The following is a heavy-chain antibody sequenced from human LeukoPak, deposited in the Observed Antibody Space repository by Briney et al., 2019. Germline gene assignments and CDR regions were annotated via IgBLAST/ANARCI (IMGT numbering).Heavy chain of an antibody. Sequence: ASVKVSCKASGGTFSSYAISWVRQAPGQGLEWMGGIIPIFGTANYAQKFQGRVTITADESTSTAYMELSSLRSEDTAVYYCARELQRFLEWQRANWFDPWSQGTLVTVSS. D-gene: IGHD3-3*01. CDR1: GGTFSSYA. J-gene: IGHJ5*02. CDR3: ARELQRFLEWQRANWFDP. CDR2: IIPIFGTA. V-gene: IGHV1-69*13.